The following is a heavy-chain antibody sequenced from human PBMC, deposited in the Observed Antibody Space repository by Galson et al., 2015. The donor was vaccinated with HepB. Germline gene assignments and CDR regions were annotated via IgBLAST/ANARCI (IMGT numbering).Heavy chain of an antibody. CDR1: GFTFNRYG. D-gene: IGHD6-25*01. V-gene: IGHV3-33*01. CDR2: IWSNGSNR. CDR3: AREMAIAAPASFDL. Sequence: SLRLSCAVSGFTFNRYGMHWVRQAPGKGLEWVALIWSNGSNRYYSNSVMGRFTISRDNSKNTLYLEMNSLRAEDTAVYCCAREMAIAAPASFDLWGHGTLVTVSS. J-gene: IGHJ4*01.